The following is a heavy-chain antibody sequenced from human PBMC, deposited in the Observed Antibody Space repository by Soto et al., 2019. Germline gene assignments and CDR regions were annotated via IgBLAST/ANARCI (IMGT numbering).Heavy chain of an antibody. CDR2: INHSGST. Sequence: SETLSLTCAVSGGSISSGGYSWSWIRQPPGKGLEWIGEINHSGSTNYNPSLKSRVTISVDTSKNQFSLKLSSVTAADTAVYYCARDRRLITMVRGVSLWFDPWGQGTLVTGSS. CDR1: GGSISSGGYS. V-gene: IGHV4-34*01. D-gene: IGHD3-10*01. J-gene: IGHJ5*02. CDR3: ARDRRLITMVRGVSLWFDP.